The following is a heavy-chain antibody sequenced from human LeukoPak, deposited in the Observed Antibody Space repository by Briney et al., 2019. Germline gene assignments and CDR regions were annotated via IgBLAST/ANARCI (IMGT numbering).Heavy chain of an antibody. CDR2: IIPILGIA. V-gene: IGHV1-69*04. CDR1: GGTFSSYA. Sequence: ASVKVSCKASGGTFSSYAISWVRQAPGQGLEWMGRIIPILGIANYAQKFQGRVTITADKSTSTAYMELSSLRSEDTAVYYCAGGAPYYYYYYGMDVWGQGTTVTVSS. J-gene: IGHJ6*02. CDR3: AGGAPYYYYYYGMDV. D-gene: IGHD3-16*01.